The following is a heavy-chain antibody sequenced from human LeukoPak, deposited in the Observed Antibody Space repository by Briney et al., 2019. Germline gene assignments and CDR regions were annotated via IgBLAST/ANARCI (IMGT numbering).Heavy chain of an antibody. V-gene: IGHV1-18*03. J-gene: IGHJ3*02. CDR1: GYTFTSYG. CDR2: ISAYNGNT. Sequence: ASVKVSCKASGYTFTSYGISWVRQAPGQGLEWMGWISAYNGNTNYAQKLQGRVTMTTDTSTSTAYMELRSLRSDDMAVYYCARDFKSYDFWSGYYPGDAFDIWGQGTMVTVSS. CDR3: ARDFKSYDFWSGYYPGDAFDI. D-gene: IGHD3-3*01.